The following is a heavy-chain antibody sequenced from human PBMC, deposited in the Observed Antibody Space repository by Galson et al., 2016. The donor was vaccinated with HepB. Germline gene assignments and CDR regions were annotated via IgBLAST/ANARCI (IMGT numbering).Heavy chain of an antibody. CDR1: GGSISTYY. J-gene: IGHJ4*02. V-gene: IGHV4-59*01. CDR2: VYYNGSS. D-gene: IGHD3-22*01. Sequence: SETLSLTCTVSGGSISTYYWTWIRQPPGKGLEWIGYVYYNGSSNYNPSLKSRVTISVDSSKKQFSLKLNSVTAADTAVYYCARGDDYYAISVLWDYWGQGTPVTVSS. CDR3: ARGDDYYAISVLWDY.